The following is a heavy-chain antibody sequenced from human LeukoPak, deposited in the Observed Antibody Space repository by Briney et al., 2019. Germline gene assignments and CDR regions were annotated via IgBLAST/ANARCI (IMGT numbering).Heavy chain of an antibody. Sequence: ASVKVSCKASGYTFTGYHMHWVRQAPGQGLEWMGWINPDSGGTDYAQKFQGRVTMARDTSISTAYMELSRLRSDDTAMYYCARTFYYGSGRARYMDVWGKGTTVTVSS. J-gene: IGHJ6*03. CDR2: INPDSGGT. CDR1: GYTFTGYH. D-gene: IGHD3-10*01. CDR3: ARTFYYGSGRARYMDV. V-gene: IGHV1-2*02.